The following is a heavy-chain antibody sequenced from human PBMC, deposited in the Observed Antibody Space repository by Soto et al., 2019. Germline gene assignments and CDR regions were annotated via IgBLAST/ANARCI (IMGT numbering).Heavy chain of an antibody. CDR2: INAGNGNT. V-gene: IGHV1-3*01. CDR1: GYTFTSYA. CDR3: ARERRKEIGFNY. J-gene: IGHJ4*02. Sequence: ASVKVSCKASGYTFTSYAMHWVRQAPGQRLEWMGWINAGNGNTKYSQKFQGRVTITRDTSASTAYMAMSXLRYEXTXVDXXARERRKEIGFNYWGQVTXVTVS.